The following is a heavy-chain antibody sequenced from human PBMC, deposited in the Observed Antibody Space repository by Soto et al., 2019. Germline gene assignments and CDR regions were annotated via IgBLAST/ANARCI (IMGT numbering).Heavy chain of an antibody. CDR2: IIPIFGTA. CDR3: ARTYYDSSGYYYLYYFDY. V-gene: IGHV1-69*13. CDR1: GGTFSSYA. Sequence: ASVKVSCKASGGTFSSYAISWVRQAPGQGLEWMGGIIPIFGTANYAQKFQGRVTITADESTSTAYMELSSLRSEDTAVYYCARTYYDSSGYYYLYYFDYWGQGTLVTVSS. J-gene: IGHJ4*02. D-gene: IGHD3-22*01.